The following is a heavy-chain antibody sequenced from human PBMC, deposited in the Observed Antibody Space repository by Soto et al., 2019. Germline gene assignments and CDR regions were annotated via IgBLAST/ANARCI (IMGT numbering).Heavy chain of an antibody. D-gene: IGHD3-10*01. Sequence: PGGSLRLSCAASGFSFGSYYMNWVRQAPGRGLEWVSSISPSSSFLSYADSLKGRFTISRDNAKSSVNLQMNSLRVEDTAVYYCARVGTDYGSGSPYYSDYWGQGILVTASS. CDR2: ISPSSSFL. CDR3: ARVGTDYGSGSPYYSDY. V-gene: IGHV3-21*06. CDR1: GFSFGSYY. J-gene: IGHJ4*02.